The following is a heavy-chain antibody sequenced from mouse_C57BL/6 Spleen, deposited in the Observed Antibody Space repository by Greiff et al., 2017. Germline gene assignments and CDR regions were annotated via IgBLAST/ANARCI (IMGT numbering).Heavy chain of an antibody. CDR3: ASYDGYYESYFDY. Sequence: VQLQQSGPELVKPEASVKISCKASGYAFSSSWMNWVKQRPGKGLEWIGRIYPGDGDTNYNGKFKGKATLTADKSSSTAYMQLSSLTSEDSAVYFCASYDGYYESYFDYWGQGTTLTVSS. V-gene: IGHV1-82*01. D-gene: IGHD2-3*01. CDR2: IYPGDGDT. CDR1: GYAFSSSW. J-gene: IGHJ2*01.